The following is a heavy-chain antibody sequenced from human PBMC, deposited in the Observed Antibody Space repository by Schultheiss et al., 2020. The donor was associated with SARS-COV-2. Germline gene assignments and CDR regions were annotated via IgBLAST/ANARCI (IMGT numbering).Heavy chain of an antibody. Sequence: SETLSLTCAVYGGSFSSYYWSWIRQPAGKGLEWIGRIHVSGSTNYNPSLKSRVTMSVDTSKNQFSLKLSSVTAADTAVYYCARGTYGYSYAFDYWGQGTLVTVSS. CDR2: IHVSGST. CDR1: GGSFSSYY. CDR3: ARGTYGYSYAFDY. V-gene: IGHV4-59*10. J-gene: IGHJ4*02. D-gene: IGHD5-18*01.